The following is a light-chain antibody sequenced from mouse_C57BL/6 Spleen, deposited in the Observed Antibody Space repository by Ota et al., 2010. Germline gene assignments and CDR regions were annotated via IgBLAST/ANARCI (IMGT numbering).Light chain of an antibody. Sequence: DIKMTQSPSSTFASLGERVTVTCKASQDINSYLSWFQQKLGKSPKTLIYRTNRLVDGVPSRFSGSGSGQDYSLTISSLEYEDMGIYYCLQYDEFPYTFGGGTKLEIK. CDR1: QDINSY. CDR2: RTN. J-gene: IGKJ2*01. V-gene: IGKV14-111*01. CDR3: LQYDEFPYT.